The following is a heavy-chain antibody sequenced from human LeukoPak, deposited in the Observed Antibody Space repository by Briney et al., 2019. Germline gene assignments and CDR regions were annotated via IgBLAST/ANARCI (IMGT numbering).Heavy chain of an antibody. CDR2: ISYDGSNK. J-gene: IGHJ4*02. D-gene: IGHD2-15*01. CDR3: GGLAVFDY. Sequence: QPGRSLRLSCAASGFTFSSYAMHWVRQAPGKGLEWVAVISYDGSNKYYADSVKGRFTISRDNSKNTLYLQMNSLRAEDTAVYYCGGLAVFDYWGQGTLVTVSS. V-gene: IGHV3-30-3*01. CDR1: GFTFSSYA.